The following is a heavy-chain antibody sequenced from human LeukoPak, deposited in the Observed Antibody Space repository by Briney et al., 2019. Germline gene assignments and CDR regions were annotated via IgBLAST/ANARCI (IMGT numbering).Heavy chain of an antibody. D-gene: IGHD2-15*01. J-gene: IGHJ3*02. CDR2: ISSGGRTI. CDR3: ARPVVAATTPDTFDI. Sequence: GGSLRLSCAASGFTFSDYYMSWIRQAPGKGLEWVSYISSGGRTIYYADSVKGRFTMSRDNAKNSLYLQMNSLRAEDTAVYYCARPVVAATTPDTFDIWGQGTMVTVSS. CDR1: GFTFSDYY. V-gene: IGHV3-11*04.